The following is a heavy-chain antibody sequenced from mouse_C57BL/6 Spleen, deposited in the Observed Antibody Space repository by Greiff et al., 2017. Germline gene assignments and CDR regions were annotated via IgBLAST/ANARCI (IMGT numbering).Heavy chain of an antibody. CDR1: GYAFRSSW. Sequence: QVQLQQSGPELVKPGASVKISCKASGYAFRSSWMNWVKQRPGKGLEWIGRIYPGDGDTNYNGKFKGKATLTADKSSSTAYMQLSSLTSEDSAVYFCARDYGYGLDYWGQGTSVTVSS. CDR3: ARDYGYGLDY. V-gene: IGHV1-82*01. J-gene: IGHJ4*01. D-gene: IGHD2-2*01. CDR2: IYPGDGDT.